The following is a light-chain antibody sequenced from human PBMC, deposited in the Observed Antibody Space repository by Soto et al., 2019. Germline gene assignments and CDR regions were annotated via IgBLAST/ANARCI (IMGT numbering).Light chain of an antibody. V-gene: IGKV3-20*01. Sequence: EIALTQSPGTLSLSPGEGATPSCRASQSVSSIHLAWYQQKPGQPPRLLIYGTSSRATGIPDRFTGGGSGTDFTLTIGRLQPEDFAVYYCQQYGSSPITFGQGTRLEIK. J-gene: IGKJ5*01. CDR1: QSVSSIH. CDR3: QQYGSSPIT. CDR2: GTS.